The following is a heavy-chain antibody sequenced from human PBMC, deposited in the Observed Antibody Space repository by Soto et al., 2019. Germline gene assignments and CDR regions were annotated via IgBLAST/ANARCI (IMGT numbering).Heavy chain of an antibody. J-gene: IGHJ4*02. CDR1: GGSFSGYY. D-gene: IGHD3-10*01. Sequence: SETLSLTCAVYGGSFSGYYWSWIRQPPGKGLEWIGEINHSGSTNYNPSLKSRVTISVDTSKNQFSLKLSSVTAADTAVYYCASCRIRARPIDYWGQGTLVTVSS. CDR3: ASCRIRARPIDY. V-gene: IGHV4-34*01. CDR2: INHSGST.